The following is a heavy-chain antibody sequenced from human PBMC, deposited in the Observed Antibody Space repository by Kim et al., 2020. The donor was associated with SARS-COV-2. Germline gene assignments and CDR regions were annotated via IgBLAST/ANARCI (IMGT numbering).Heavy chain of an antibody. Sequence: GGSLRLSCAASGFTVSSNYMSWVRRTPAKGLEWVSSIYPGGDSYYTDSVKARFTISADNSKNTLYLQIDALRVADTALYYCAKNRGWGAPYFYGMDVWG. CDR2: IYPGGDS. D-gene: IGHD1-26*01. V-gene: IGHV3-66*01. J-gene: IGHJ6*02. CDR1: GFTVSSNY. CDR3: AKNRGWGAPYFYGMDV.